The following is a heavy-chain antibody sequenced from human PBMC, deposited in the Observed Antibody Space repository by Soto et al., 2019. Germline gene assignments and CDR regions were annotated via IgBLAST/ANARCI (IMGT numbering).Heavy chain of an antibody. Sequence: ASVKVSCKASGYTFTSYGISWVRQAPGQGLEWMGWISAYNGNTNYAQKLQGRVTMTTDTSTSTAYMELRSLRSDDTAVYYCAREGYELQYGDYDSELDYWGQGTLVTVSS. CDR1: GYTFTSYG. CDR2: ISAYNGNT. D-gene: IGHD4-17*01. CDR3: AREGYELQYGDYDSELDY. J-gene: IGHJ4*02. V-gene: IGHV1-18*01.